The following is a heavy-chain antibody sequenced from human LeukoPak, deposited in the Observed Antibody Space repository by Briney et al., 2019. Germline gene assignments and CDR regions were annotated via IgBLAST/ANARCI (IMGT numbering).Heavy chain of an antibody. Sequence: PSETLSLTCSVSGTSITWGYYWGWIRQLPGKGLEWIASVYHSGSTDYNPSLKSRVTMSVDTSNNHFSLKLSSVTAADTAVYYCARGSSREARPFDHWGQGTLVTVSS. D-gene: IGHD6-6*01. CDR3: ARGSSREARPFDH. CDR1: GTSITWGYY. J-gene: IGHJ4*02. V-gene: IGHV4-38-2*02. CDR2: VYHSGST.